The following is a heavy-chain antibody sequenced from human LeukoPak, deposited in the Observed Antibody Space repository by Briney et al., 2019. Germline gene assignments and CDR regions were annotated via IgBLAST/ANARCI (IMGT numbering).Heavy chain of an antibody. CDR2: ISSSSSYI. CDR3: ATAPGIAAAGIDY. Sequence: GGSLRLSCAASGFTFSSYSMNWVRQAPGKGLEWVSSISSSSSYIYYADSVKDRFTISRDNAKNSLYLQMNSLRAEDTAVYYCATAPGIAAAGIDYWGQGTLVTVSS. CDR1: GFTFSSYS. V-gene: IGHV3-21*01. J-gene: IGHJ4*02. D-gene: IGHD6-13*01.